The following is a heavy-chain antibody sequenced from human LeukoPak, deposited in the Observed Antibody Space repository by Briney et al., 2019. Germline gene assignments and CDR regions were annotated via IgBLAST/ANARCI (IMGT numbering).Heavy chain of an antibody. V-gene: IGHV1-3*01. Sequence: ASVKVSCKASGYTFTSYAMHRVRQAPGQRLEWMGWINAGNGNTKYSQKFQGRVTITRDTSASTAYMELSSLRSEDTAVYYCARDRSGQWLAFDYWGQGTLVTVSS. J-gene: IGHJ4*02. CDR1: GYTFTSYA. CDR2: INAGNGNT. CDR3: ARDRSGQWLAFDY. D-gene: IGHD6-19*01.